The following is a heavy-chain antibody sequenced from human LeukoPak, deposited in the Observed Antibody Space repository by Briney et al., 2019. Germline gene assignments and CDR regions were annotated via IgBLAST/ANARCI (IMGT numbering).Heavy chain of an antibody. CDR2: IYYSGST. J-gene: IGHJ4*02. Sequence: SETLSLTCTVSGGSITSYYWSWIRQPPGKGLEWIGYIYYSGSTNYNPSLKRRVTISVDTSKNQFSLKLSPVTAADTAVYYCATGTTALDYWGQGTLVTVSS. CDR1: GGSITSYY. V-gene: IGHV4-59*01. D-gene: IGHD1-7*01. CDR3: ATGTTALDY.